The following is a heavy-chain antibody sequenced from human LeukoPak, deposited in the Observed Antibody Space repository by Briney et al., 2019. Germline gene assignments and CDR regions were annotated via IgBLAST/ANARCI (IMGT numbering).Heavy chain of an antibody. CDR2: ISAYNGNT. V-gene: IGHV1-18*01. D-gene: IGHD4-17*01. CDR3: ARVWEDGDADY. J-gene: IGHJ4*02. Sequence: ASVKVSCTASGYTFTSYGISWVRQAPGQGLEWMGWISAYNGNTNYAQKLQGRVTMTTDTSTSTAYMELRSLRSDDTAVYDCARVWEDGDADYWGQGTLVTVSS. CDR1: GYTFTSYG.